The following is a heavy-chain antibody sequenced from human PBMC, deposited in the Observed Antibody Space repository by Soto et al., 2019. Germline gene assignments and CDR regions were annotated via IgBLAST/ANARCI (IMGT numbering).Heavy chain of an antibody. CDR1: GFTFSPYS. V-gene: IGHV3-48*02. CDR3: ARSVGPLDY. J-gene: IGHJ4*02. Sequence: LRLSCAASGFTFSPYSMNWVRQAPGKGLEWIAYFPSISSPIHYADSVQGRFTISRDNARNSVHLQMNSLTDEDSAVYYCARSVGPLDYWGQGTLVTVSS. CDR2: FPSISSPI. D-gene: IGHD3-16*01.